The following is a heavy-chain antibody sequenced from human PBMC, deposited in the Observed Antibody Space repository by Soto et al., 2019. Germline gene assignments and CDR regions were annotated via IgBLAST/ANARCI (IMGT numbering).Heavy chain of an antibody. CDR2: ISDGGDLR. CDR1: GFAFSSHP. D-gene: IGHD3-10*01. V-gene: IGHV3-23*01. J-gene: IGHJ3*02. CDR3: ARRVIGSSRAFDI. Sequence: VQLLESGGGLAQPGGSLRLSCAASGFAFSSHPMSWVRQAPEKGLEWVSGISDGGDLRYKADSVKGRFTISRDNSKDTLYLQMNSLRAEDTSVYYCARRVIGSSRAFDIWGQGTMVTVSS.